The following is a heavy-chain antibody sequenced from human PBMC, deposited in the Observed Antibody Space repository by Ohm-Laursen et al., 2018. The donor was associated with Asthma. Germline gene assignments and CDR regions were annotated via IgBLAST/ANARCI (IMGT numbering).Heavy chain of an antibody. CDR2: GGSYYDGGLK. J-gene: IGHJ4*02. Sequence: SLRLSCTASGFTFSSYAMHWVRQAPGKGLEWVAVGGSYYDGGLKYYADSVKGRFTISRDNSKNTLYLQMTSLKAEDTAIYFCAKDFAWLVEGIDKWGQGTLVIVSS. V-gene: IGHV3-30-3*01. CDR3: AKDFAWLVEGIDK. CDR1: GFTFSSYA. D-gene: IGHD6-19*01.